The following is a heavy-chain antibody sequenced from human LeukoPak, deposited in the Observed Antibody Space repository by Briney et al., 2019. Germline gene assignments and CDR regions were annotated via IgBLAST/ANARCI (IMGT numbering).Heavy chain of an antibody. V-gene: IGHV1-69*06. CDR1: GGTFSSYA. CDR2: IIPIFGTA. CDR3: ARNYDYVWGSYRLDAFDI. J-gene: IGHJ3*02. Sequence: SVKVSCKASGGTFSSYAISWVRQAPGQGLEWMGGIIPIFGTANYAQKFQGRVTITADKSTSTAYMELSSLRSEDTAVYYCARNYDYVWGSYRLDAFDIWGQGTMVTVSS. D-gene: IGHD3-16*02.